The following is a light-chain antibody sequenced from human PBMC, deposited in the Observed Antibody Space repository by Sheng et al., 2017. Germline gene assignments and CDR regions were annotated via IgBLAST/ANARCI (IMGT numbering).Light chain of an antibody. CDR1: QSISSW. CDR3: QQVTIYPYT. J-gene: IGKJ2*01. CDR2: KAS. Sequence: DIQMTQSPTTLSTSVGDRVTITCRASQSISSWLAWYQQKPGKAPKLLIQKASSLESGVPSRFSGSGSGTEFTLTISSLQPDDFATYYCQQVTIYPYTFGQGTKLEI. V-gene: IGKV1-5*03.